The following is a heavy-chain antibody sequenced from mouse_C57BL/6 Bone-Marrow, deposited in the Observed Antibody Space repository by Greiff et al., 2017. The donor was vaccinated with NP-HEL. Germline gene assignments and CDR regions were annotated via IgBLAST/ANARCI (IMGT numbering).Heavy chain of an antibody. CDR1: GYAFTNYL. CDR2: INPGSGGT. J-gene: IGHJ2*01. D-gene: IGHD1-1*01. V-gene: IGHV1-54*01. Sequence: QVQLQQSGAELVRPGTSVKVSCKASGYAFTNYLIEWVKQRPGQGLEWIGVINPGSGGTNYNEKFKGKATLTADKSSSTAYMQLSSLTSEDSAVYFCARHYYGSSPYYFDYWGQGTTLTVSS. CDR3: ARHYYGSSPYYFDY.